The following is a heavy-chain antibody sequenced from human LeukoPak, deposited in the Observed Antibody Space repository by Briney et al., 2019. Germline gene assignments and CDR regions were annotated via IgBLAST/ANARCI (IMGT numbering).Heavy chain of an antibody. V-gene: IGHV3-23*01. J-gene: IGHJ4*02. CDR1: GFTFSSYG. D-gene: IGHD2/OR15-2a*01. Sequence: GGTLRLSCAASGFTFSSYGMIWVRQAPGRGLEWVSAISGSGASTYYADSVKGRFTISRDNSRNTLYLQMNSLRAEDTAVYYCAKDSAKKYDDYWGQGTLVTVSS. CDR3: AKDSAKKYDDY. CDR2: ISGSGAST.